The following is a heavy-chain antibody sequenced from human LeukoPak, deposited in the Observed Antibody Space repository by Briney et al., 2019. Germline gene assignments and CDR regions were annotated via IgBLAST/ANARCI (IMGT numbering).Heavy chain of an antibody. D-gene: IGHD2-15*01. CDR2: TAGADDVI. CDR3: ATYIQRPPGMDV. CDR1: GLSFSDYR. V-gene: IGHV3-23*01. Sequence: GGSLRLSCAVSGLSFSDYRMIWVRQAPEKRPEWVAVTAGADDVIKYADSVKGRFTISTDNSKNTVYFQMNSLRAEDAALYFCATYIQRPPGMDVWGQGTMVTVSS. J-gene: IGHJ6*02.